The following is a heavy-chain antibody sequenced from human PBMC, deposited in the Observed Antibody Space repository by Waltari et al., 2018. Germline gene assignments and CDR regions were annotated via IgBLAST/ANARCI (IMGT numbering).Heavy chain of an antibody. Sequence: QVELQQWGAGVVKPSETLSFTCAVYGGTFTNYYWSWIRQPPDKGLEWIGEVNHAGSTYYNPSLRSRVTISLDTSKSQFSLKLSSVTATDTAVYYCARTLSTRIFDSWGQGALVTVSS. CDR3: ARTLSTRIFDS. D-gene: IGHD2-2*01. CDR1: GGTFTNYY. V-gene: IGHV4-34*01. J-gene: IGHJ4*02. CDR2: VNHAGST.